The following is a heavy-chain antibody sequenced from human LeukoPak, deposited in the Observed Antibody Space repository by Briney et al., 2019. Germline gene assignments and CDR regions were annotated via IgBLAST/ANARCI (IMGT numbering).Heavy chain of an antibody. CDR2: TYYRSKWYN. V-gene: IGHV6-1*01. CDR3: AREPLLVRGYELDY. CDR1: GDSVSSNSAA. J-gene: IGHJ4*02. D-gene: IGHD5-12*01. Sequence: SQTLSLTRAISGDSVSSNSAAWNWIRQSPSRGLEWLGRTYYRSKWYNDYAVSVESRITINPDTSKNQFSLQLNSVTPEDTAVYYCAREPLLVRGYELDYWGQGTLVTVSS.